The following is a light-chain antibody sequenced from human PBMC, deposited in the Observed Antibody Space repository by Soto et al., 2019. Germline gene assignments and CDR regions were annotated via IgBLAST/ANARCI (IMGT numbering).Light chain of an antibody. Sequence: QSVLTQPASVSGSPGQSITISCTGTSSDVGSYNLVSWYQQHPGKAPKLMIYDVTNRPSGVSNRFSGSKSGNTASLTISGLQAEDEGDYYCSSYTSSSRSVFGTGTKLTVL. CDR3: SSYTSSSRSV. CDR1: SSDVGSYNL. J-gene: IGLJ1*01. CDR2: DVT. V-gene: IGLV2-14*02.